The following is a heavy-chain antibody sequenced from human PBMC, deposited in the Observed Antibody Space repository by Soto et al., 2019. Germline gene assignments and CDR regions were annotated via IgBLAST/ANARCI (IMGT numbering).Heavy chain of an antibody. V-gene: IGHV3-74*01. J-gene: IGHJ3*01. Sequence: EVQLVESGVGLVQPGGSLRLSCVDSGFSFSNYWMHWLRQGPGKGLMWVSRINTDGTSTNYADSVKGRFTISRDNAKNTLYLQMDSLRAEDTAVYYCARAPGGYYIDWGQGTMVTVSS. D-gene: IGHD3-9*01. CDR1: GFSFSNYW. CDR3: ARAPGGYYID. CDR2: INTDGTST.